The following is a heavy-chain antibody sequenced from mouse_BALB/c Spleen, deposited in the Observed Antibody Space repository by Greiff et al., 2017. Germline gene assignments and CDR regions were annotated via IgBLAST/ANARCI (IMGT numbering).Heavy chain of an antibody. J-gene: IGHJ3*01. V-gene: IGHV1S29*02. CDR1: GYTFTDYN. CDR2: IYPYNGGT. Sequence: SGPELVKPGASVKISCKASGYTFTDYNMHWVKQSHGKSLEWIGYIYPYNGGTGYNQKFKSKATLTVDNSSSTAYMELRSLTSEDSAVYYCARKGGYYRYDVGAWFAYWGQGTLVTVSA. D-gene: IGHD2-14*01. CDR3: ARKGGYYRYDVGAWFAY.